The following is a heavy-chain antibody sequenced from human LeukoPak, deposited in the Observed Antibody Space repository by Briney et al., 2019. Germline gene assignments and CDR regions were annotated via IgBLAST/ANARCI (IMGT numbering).Heavy chain of an antibody. V-gene: IGHV1-18*01. Sequence: ASVKVSCKASGYTFTSYGISWVRQAPGQWLEWMGWISAYNGNTNYAQKLQGRVTMTTDTSTSTAYMELRSLRSDDTAVYYCARSDYDILTGYFQHCGQGTLVTVSS. CDR3: ARSDYDILTGYFQH. J-gene: IGHJ1*01. D-gene: IGHD3-9*01. CDR2: ISAYNGNT. CDR1: GYTFTSYG.